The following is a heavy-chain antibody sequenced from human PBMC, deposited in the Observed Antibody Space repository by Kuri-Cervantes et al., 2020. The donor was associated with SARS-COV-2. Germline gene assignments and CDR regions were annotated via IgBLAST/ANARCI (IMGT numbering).Heavy chain of an antibody. CDR3: ARHGVTMVRGVIYAFDI. V-gene: IGHV4-39*01. CDR2: IYYSGST. CDR1: GGSISSSSYY. D-gene: IGHD3-10*01. Sequence: SETLSLTCTVSGGSISSSSYYWGWIRQPPGKGLEWIVSIYYSGSTYYNPSLKSRVTISVDTSKNQFSLKLSSVTAADTAVYYCARHGVTMVRGVIYAFDIWGQGTMVTVSS. J-gene: IGHJ3*02.